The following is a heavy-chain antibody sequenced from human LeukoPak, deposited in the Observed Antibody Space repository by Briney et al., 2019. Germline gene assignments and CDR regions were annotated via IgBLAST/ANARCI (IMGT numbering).Heavy chain of an antibody. CDR3: ARHHRGWCGELLDYFDY. V-gene: IGHV3-21*01. CDR2: ISGTSSYI. CDR1: GFTFSTYS. D-gene: IGHD3-10*01. J-gene: IGHJ4*02. Sequence: GGSLRLSCAASGFTFSTYSMNWVRQAPGKGLEWVSSISGTSSYIYYADSVKGRFTISRDNAKNSLYLQMNSLRAEDTAVYYCARHHRGWCGELLDYFDYWGQGTLVTVSS.